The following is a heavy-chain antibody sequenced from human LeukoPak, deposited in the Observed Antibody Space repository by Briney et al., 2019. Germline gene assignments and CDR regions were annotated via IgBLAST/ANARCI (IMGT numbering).Heavy chain of an antibody. J-gene: IGHJ5*02. CDR3: ARERSSYCSSTSCYFENKNWFDP. Sequence: ASVKVSCKASGYTFTSYGISWVRQDPGQGLEWMGWISAYNGNTNYAQKLQGRVTMTTDTSTSTAYMELRSLRSDDTAVYYCARERSSYCSSTSCYFENKNWFDPWGQGTLVTVSS. CDR2: ISAYNGNT. D-gene: IGHD2-2*01. CDR1: GYTFTSYG. V-gene: IGHV1-18*04.